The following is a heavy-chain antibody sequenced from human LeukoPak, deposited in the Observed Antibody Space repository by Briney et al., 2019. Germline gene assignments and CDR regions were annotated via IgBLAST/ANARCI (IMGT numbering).Heavy chain of an antibody. CDR3: AKDHNDYGDYGAFDY. J-gene: IGHJ4*02. V-gene: IGHV3-23*01. Sequence: GGSLRLSCAASGFTFSSYAMSWVRQAPGKGLEWGSAISGGGGSAYYADSVKGRFTISRDNSKNTLYLQMNSLRAEDTAVYYCAKDHNDYGDYGAFDYWGQGTLVTVSS. CDR2: ISGGGGSA. D-gene: IGHD4-17*01. CDR1: GFTFSSYA.